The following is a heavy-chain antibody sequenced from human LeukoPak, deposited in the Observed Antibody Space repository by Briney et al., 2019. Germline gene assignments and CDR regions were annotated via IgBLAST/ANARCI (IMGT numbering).Heavy chain of an antibody. CDR2: ISGSGGST. Sequence: GGSLRLSCAASGFTFSSYAVSWVRQAPGKGLEWVSAISGSGGSTYYADSVKGRFTISRDNSKNTLYLQMNSLRAEDTAVYYCAKGKVPFTRLDYWGQGTLVTVSS. V-gene: IGHV3-23*01. J-gene: IGHJ4*02. CDR3: AKGKVPFTRLDY. D-gene: IGHD3-10*01. CDR1: GFTFSSYA.